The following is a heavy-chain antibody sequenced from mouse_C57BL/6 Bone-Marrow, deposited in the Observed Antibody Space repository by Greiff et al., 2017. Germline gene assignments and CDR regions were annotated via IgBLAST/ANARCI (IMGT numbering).Heavy chain of an antibody. CDR3: ARKRLGRRYFDV. CDR1: GFTFSDYG. D-gene: IGHD3-2*02. J-gene: IGHJ1*03. V-gene: IGHV5-17*01. CDR2: ISSGSSTI. Sequence: EVKLMESGGGLVKPGGSLKLSCAASGFTFSDYGMHWVRQAPEKGLEWVAYISSGSSTIYYADTVKGRFTISRDNAKNTLFLQMTSLRSEDTAMYYCARKRLGRRYFDVWGTGTTVTVSS.